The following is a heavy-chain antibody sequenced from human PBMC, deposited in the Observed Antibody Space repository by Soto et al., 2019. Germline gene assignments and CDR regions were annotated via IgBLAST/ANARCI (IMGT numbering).Heavy chain of an antibody. CDR3: LGALDY. Sequence: VQLVESGGGLVQPGRSLKLSCAASGFTFSGSAMHWVRQASGKGLEWVGRIRSKANSYATAYAASVKGRFTISRDDSKNTAYLQMNSLKTEDTAVYYCLGALDYWGQGTLVTVSS. J-gene: IGHJ4*02. V-gene: IGHV3-73*02. CDR2: IRSKANSYAT. CDR1: GFTFSGSA. D-gene: IGHD1-26*01.